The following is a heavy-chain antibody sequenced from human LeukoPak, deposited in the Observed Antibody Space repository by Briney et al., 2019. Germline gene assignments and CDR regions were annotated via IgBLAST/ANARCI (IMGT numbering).Heavy chain of an antibody. CDR2: FDPEDGET. J-gene: IGHJ5*02. Sequence: APVKVSCKVSGYTLTELSMHWVRQAPGKGHERMGGFDPEDGETIYAQRFQGRVTMTEDTSTDTAYMELSSLRSEDTAVYYCATDSSPGTVTGGGWFDPWGQGTLVTVSS. D-gene: IGHD4-17*01. CDR3: ATDSSPGTVTGGGWFDP. CDR1: GYTLTELS. V-gene: IGHV1-24*01.